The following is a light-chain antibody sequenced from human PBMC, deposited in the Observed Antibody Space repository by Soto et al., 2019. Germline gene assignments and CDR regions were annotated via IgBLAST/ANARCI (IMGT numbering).Light chain of an antibody. CDR2: DAS. CDR1: QSVGNNY. Sequence: EIVLTQSPGTLSLSPGERATLSCRASQSVGNNYLAWYQQKPGQAPRFLIYDASIRATVIPERFSGSGSGTDFTLTISRLEPEDFAVYYCEQYGSTPLTFGGGTKVEIK. J-gene: IGKJ4*01. CDR3: EQYGSTPLT. V-gene: IGKV3-20*01.